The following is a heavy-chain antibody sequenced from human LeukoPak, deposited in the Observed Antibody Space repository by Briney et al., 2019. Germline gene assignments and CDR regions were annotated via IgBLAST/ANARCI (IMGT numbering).Heavy chain of an antibody. CDR1: GYTFTGYY. CDR3: ARDLCHGGSCFHFDS. D-gene: IGHD2-15*01. J-gene: IGHJ4*02. V-gene: IGHV1-2*02. CDR2: INANSGGT. Sequence: ASVNVSCTSSGYTFTGYYMHWVRQAPGQGLEWMGWINANSGGTNYAQKFQGRVTMTRDTSVNTVHMELNRLRSDDTAVYYCARDLCHGGSCFHFDSWGQGTLVTVSS.